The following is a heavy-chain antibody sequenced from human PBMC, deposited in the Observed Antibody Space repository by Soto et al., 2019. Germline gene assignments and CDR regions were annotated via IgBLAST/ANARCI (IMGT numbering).Heavy chain of an antibody. V-gene: IGHV3-74*03. Sequence: WGSLRIASASSGFTFGDYWMHWVRQPPGKGPDLVSRMTGDGRTTQYADCVKGRFTASRDNAKSTLYLQMNSLRAEDTAVYYCATAEVDYWGQGTLVTVS. J-gene: IGHJ4*02. CDR1: GFTFGDYW. CDR2: MTGDGRTT. CDR3: ATAEVDY.